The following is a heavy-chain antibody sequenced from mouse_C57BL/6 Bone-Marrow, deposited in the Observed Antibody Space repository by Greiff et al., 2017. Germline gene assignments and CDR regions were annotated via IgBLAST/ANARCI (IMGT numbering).Heavy chain of an antibody. CDR2: ISDGGSYT. V-gene: IGHV5-4*01. Sequence: VQLKESGGGLVKPGGSLKLSCAASGFTFSSYAMSWVRQTPEKRLEWVATISDGGSYTYYPDNVKGRFTISRDNAKNNLYLQMSHLKSEDTAMYYCARDGVTHYFDYWGQGTTLTVSS. D-gene: IGHD2-3*01. J-gene: IGHJ2*01. CDR1: GFTFSSYA. CDR3: ARDGVTHYFDY.